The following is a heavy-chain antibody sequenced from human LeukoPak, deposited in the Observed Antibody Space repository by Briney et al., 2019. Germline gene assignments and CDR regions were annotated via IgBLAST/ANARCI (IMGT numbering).Heavy chain of an antibody. CDR1: GFTFSSYG. Sequence: GGSLRLSCAASGFTFSSYGLHWVRQAPGKGLEWVAVISYDGSNKYYEDSVKGRFTISRDNSKSTLYLQMDSLRPEDTAVYYCARVYYDSSGYYNHDAFDIWGQGTMVTVSS. CDR3: ARVYYDSSGYYNHDAFDI. V-gene: IGHV3-30*03. CDR2: ISYDGSNK. D-gene: IGHD3-22*01. J-gene: IGHJ3*02.